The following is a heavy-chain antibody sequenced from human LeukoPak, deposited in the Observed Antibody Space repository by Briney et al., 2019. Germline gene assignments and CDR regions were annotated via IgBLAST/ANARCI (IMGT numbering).Heavy chain of an antibody. CDR1: GGSFSGYY. D-gene: IGHD5-12*01. J-gene: IGHJ4*02. CDR3: ARGSIIVATIEFDY. Sequence: SETLSLTCAVYGGSFSGYYWSWIRQPPGKGLEWIGEINHSGSTNYNPSLKSRVTISVDTSKNQFSLKLSSVTAADTAVYYCARGSIIVATIEFDYWGQVTLVTVSS. CDR2: INHSGST. V-gene: IGHV4-34*01.